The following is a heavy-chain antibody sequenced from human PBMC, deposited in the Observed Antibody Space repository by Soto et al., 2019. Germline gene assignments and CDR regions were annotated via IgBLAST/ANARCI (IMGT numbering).Heavy chain of an antibody. Sequence: QVQLVQSGAEVKKPGASVKVSCKASGYTFTSYAMHWVRQAPGQRLEWMGWINAGNGNTKYSQKFQGRVTITRDTSASTAYMELSSLRSEDTAVYYCASGSYRGARLVNNWFDPWGQGTLVTVSS. CDR2: INAGNGNT. J-gene: IGHJ5*02. CDR1: GYTFTSYA. V-gene: IGHV1-3*01. D-gene: IGHD2-21*01. CDR3: ASGSYRGARLVNNWFDP.